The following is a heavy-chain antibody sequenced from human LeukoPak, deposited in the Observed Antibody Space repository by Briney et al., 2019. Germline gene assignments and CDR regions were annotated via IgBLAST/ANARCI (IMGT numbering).Heavy chain of an antibody. J-gene: IGHJ4*02. CDR3: GDSQWLVREY. D-gene: IGHD6-19*01. V-gene: IGHV3-7*03. CDR1: GFGFVTYG. CDR2: IKADGSET. Sequence: GGSLRLSCVVSGFGFVTYGMSWVRQAPGKGLEWVANIKADGSETYYADSVKGRFTIFRDNARKSLYLQMNNLRAEDTAVYYCGDSQWLVREYWGQGTLVIVSS.